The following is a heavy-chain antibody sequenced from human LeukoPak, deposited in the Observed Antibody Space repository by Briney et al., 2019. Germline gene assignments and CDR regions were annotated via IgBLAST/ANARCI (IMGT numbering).Heavy chain of an antibody. V-gene: IGHV3-7*01. J-gene: IGHJ4*02. Sequence: GGSLRLSCAASGFTFSTYTMNWVRQAPGKGLEWVANINEDGGLKYYVDSVKGRFTISRDNTNNSLYLQMISLRVDDTAVYYCARVGKNGWDFDHWGQGTLVTVSS. CDR1: GFTFSTYT. CDR2: INEDGGLK. D-gene: IGHD6-19*01. CDR3: ARVGKNGWDFDH.